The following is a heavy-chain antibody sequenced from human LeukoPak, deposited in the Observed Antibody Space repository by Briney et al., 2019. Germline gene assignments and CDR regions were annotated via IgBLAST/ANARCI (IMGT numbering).Heavy chain of an antibody. Sequence: SETPSLTCAVYGGSSSGYYWSLIRQPPGKGLEWIGFFSYSGSPNYNPSLKSRVTISVDTSKNQFSLKLSSVTAADTAVYYCARETGYSSSWYLDGAFDIWGQGTMVTVSS. CDR2: FSYSGSP. J-gene: IGHJ3*02. CDR3: ARETGYSSSWYLDGAFDI. V-gene: IGHV4-59*01. CDR1: GGSSSGYY. D-gene: IGHD6-13*01.